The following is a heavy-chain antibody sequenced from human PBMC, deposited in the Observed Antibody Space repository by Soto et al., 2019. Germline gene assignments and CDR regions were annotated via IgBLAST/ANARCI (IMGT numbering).Heavy chain of an antibody. J-gene: IGHJ4*02. V-gene: IGHV3-21*06. CDR2: ISSTTNYI. Sequence: LRLSCAASWFTFTRYSINWVRQAPGKGLEWVSSISSTTNYIYYGDSMKGRFTISRDNAKNSLYLEMNSLRAEDTAVYYCARESEDLTSNFDYWGQGTLVTVSS. CDR1: WFTFTRYS. CDR3: ARESEDLTSNFDY.